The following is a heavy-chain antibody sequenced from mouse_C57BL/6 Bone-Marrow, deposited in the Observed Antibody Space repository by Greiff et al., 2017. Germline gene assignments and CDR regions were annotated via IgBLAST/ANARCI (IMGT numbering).Heavy chain of an antibody. V-gene: IGHV5-15*01. CDR3: ARQAPYSYFDG. CDR1: GFTFSDYG. J-gene: IGHJ1*03. Sequence: EVQVVESGGGLVQPGGSLKLSCAASGFTFSDYGMAWVRQAPRKGPEWVAFISNLAYSIYYADTVTGRFTISRETAKNTLYLEMSSLRSEDTAMYYCARQAPYSYFDGWGTGTTVTVSS. CDR2: ISNLAYSI.